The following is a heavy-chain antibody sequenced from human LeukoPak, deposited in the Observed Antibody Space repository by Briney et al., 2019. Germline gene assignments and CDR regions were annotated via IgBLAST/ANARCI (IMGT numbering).Heavy chain of an antibody. V-gene: IGHV3-48*03. CDR1: GITFSTHA. J-gene: IGHJ4*02. CDR3: ARAHYYDSSGLDF. CDR2: ISSSGSTI. Sequence: GGSLRLSCAASGITFSTHARTWVRQAPGKGLEWVSYISSSGSTIYYADSLKGRFTISRDNAKNSLYLQMNSLRAEDTAVYYCARAHYYDSSGLDFWGQGTLVTVSS. D-gene: IGHD3-22*01.